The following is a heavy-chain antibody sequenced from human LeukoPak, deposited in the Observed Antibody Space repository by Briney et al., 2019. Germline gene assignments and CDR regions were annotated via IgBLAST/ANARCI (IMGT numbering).Heavy chain of an antibody. CDR1: GFTFTSYS. CDR3: AELGITMIGGV. V-gene: IGHV3-21*01. Sequence: GGSLRLSCAASGFTFTSYSMNWVRQAPGKGLEWVSSVSANSNYILYADSVKGRFTISRDNAKNSLYLQMSSLRAEDTAVYYCAELGITMIGGVWGKGTTVTISS. CDR2: VSANSNYI. D-gene: IGHD3-10*02. J-gene: IGHJ6*04.